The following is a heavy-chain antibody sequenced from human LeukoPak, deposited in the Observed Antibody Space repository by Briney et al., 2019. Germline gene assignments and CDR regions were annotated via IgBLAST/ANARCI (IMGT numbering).Heavy chain of an antibody. CDR2: IYYSGST. J-gene: IGHJ4*02. D-gene: IGHD3-22*01. CDR3: ASKDLDAAPNYDTDY. CDR1: GGSISSGGYY. V-gene: IGHV4-31*01. Sequence: PSETLSLTCTVSGGSISSGGYYWSWIRQHPGKGLEWIGYIYYSGSTYYNPSLKSQVTISVDTSKNQFSLKLSSVTAADTAVYYCASKDLDAAPNYDTDYWGQGTLVTVSS.